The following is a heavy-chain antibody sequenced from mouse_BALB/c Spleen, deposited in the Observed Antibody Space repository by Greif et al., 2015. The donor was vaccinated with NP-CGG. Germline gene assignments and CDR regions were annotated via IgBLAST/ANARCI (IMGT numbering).Heavy chain of an antibody. CDR1: GYTFTSYV. CDR3: AGGAPYYGNYESAMDY. Sequence: VQLKESGPELVKPGASVKMSCKASGYTFTSYVMHWVKQKPGQGLEWIGYINPYNDGTKYNEKFKGKATLTSDKSSSTAYMELSSLTSEDSAVYYCAGGAPYYGNYESAMDYWGQGTSVTVSS. CDR2: INPYNDGT. D-gene: IGHD2-10*01. J-gene: IGHJ4*01. V-gene: IGHV1-14*01.